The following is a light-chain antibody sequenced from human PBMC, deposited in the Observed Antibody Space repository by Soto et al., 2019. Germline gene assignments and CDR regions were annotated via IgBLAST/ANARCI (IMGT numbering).Light chain of an antibody. CDR1: QSVSSF. Sequence: EIVLTQSPATLSLSPGEAATLSCRASQSVSSFLAWYQQKPGQAPRLLIYDASKRATGIPARFSGSGSGTDFTLTISSLEPEDCAVYYCQQRSNIFTFGPGTKVDIK. CDR3: QQRSNIFT. J-gene: IGKJ3*01. V-gene: IGKV3-11*01. CDR2: DAS.